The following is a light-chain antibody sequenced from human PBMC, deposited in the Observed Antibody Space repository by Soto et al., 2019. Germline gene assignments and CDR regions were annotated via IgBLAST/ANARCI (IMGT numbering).Light chain of an antibody. CDR3: PSESGSYTLV. Sequence: QSVLTQPRSVSGSPGQSVTISCTGTSNDVGGYNFVSWYQQHPGKVPKLFIYDVSRRPSGVPDRFSGSKSGNTASLPISGLQAEDEADYYCPSESGSYTLVFGGGTKLTVL. V-gene: IGLV2-11*01. CDR1: SNDVGGYNF. J-gene: IGLJ2*01. CDR2: DVS.